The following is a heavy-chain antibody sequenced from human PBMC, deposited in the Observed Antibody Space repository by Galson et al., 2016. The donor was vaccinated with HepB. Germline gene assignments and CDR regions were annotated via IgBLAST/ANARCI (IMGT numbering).Heavy chain of an antibody. V-gene: IGHV3-23*01. D-gene: IGHD6-13*01. CDR1: GFSFSSYV. J-gene: IGHJ4*02. Sequence: SLRLSCAASGFSFSSYVMSWVRQAPGKGLEWVSGITSGGIKYYADSVKGRFTIPRDNSKNILFLPMNSLCPDDPAKYYCARDRGGGTSGYLGYSWGQGTLVIVSS. CDR3: ARDRGGGTSGYLGYS. CDR2: ITSGGIK.